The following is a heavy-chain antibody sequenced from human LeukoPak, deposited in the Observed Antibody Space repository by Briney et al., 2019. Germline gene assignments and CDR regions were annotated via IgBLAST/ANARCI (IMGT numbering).Heavy chain of an antibody. CDR2: IYSGGTT. Sequence: GGSLRLSCAASGFSVSSGYISWVRQAPGKGAEWVSAIYSGGTTYYADSVRGRFTISRDNSKNTLYLLMNSLRAEDTAMYHCARQTGESTNFDNWGQGTLVTVSS. CDR1: GFSVSSGY. V-gene: IGHV3-53*01. CDR3: ARQTGESTNFDN. D-gene: IGHD2-2*01. J-gene: IGHJ4*02.